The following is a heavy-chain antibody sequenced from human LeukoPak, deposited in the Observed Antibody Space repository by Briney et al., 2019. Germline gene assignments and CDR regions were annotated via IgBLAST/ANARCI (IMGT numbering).Heavy chain of an antibody. J-gene: IGHJ3*02. CDR2: ISISSNYI. CDR3: ARGSRFGVVERDAFDI. V-gene: IGHV3-21*01. Sequence: GGSLRLSCAASGFTFSRYSMNWVRQAPGKGLEWVSSISISSNYIYYTDSVKGRFTISRDNAKNSLYLQMNSLRAEDTAVYYCARGSRFGVVERDAFDIWGQGTMVTVSS. CDR1: GFTFSRYS. D-gene: IGHD3-3*01.